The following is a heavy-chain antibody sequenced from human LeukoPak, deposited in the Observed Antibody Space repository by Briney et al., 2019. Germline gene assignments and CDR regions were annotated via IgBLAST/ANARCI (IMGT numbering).Heavy chain of an antibody. Sequence: GGSLRLSCSASGFTFSSYAMHWVRQAPGKGLEWVSVIYSGGSTYYADSVKGRFTISRDNSKNTLYLQMNSLRAEDTAVYYCARILGGIDYWGQGTLVTVSS. CDR3: ARILGGIDY. V-gene: IGHV3-53*01. J-gene: IGHJ4*02. D-gene: IGHD3-10*01. CDR1: GFTFSSYA. CDR2: IYSGGST.